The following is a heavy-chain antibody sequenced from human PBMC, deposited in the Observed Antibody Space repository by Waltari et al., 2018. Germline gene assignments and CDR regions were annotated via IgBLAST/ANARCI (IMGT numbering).Heavy chain of an antibody. J-gene: IGHJ4*02. Sequence: QVQLQESGPGLVKPSQTLSLTCTFSGGSISSGDYYLSWIRQPPGKGLEWIGYLEYSGSTYYNPSLKSRVTISVDTSKNQCSLKLSSVSAADTAVYYCARGCDYGFDYWGQGTLVTVSS. CDR3: ARGCDYGFDY. V-gene: IGHV4-30-4*08. CDR2: LEYSGST. CDR1: GGSISSGDYY. D-gene: IGHD4-17*01.